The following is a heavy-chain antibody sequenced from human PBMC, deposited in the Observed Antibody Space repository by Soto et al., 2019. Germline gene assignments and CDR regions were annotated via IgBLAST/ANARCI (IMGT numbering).Heavy chain of an antibody. CDR3: ARHQGYDMGTGYSTPSYYMVF. Sequence: SETLSLTCAVYGVSFIGYYWSWILQPPWKGLEWIGEINHSGSTNYNPSLKSRVTISVDTSKNQFSLKLSSVTAADTAVYYCARHQGYDMGTGYSTPSYYMVFWCTGTTVTVSS. V-gene: IGHV4-34*01. J-gene: IGHJ6*03. CDR1: GVSFIGYY. D-gene: IGHD3-9*01. CDR2: INHSGST.